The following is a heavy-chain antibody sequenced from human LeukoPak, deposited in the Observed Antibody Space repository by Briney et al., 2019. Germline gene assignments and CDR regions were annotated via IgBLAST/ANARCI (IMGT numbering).Heavy chain of an antibody. D-gene: IGHD5-18*01. CDR1: GYTFTSYG. V-gene: IGHV1-18*01. CDR3: ARGLPESGYSYGYGSYYFDY. CDR2: ISAYNGNT. J-gene: IGHJ4*02. Sequence: GASVKVSCTASGYTFTSYGISWVRQAPGQGLEWMGWISAYNGNTNYAQKLQGRVTMTTDTSTSTAYMELRSLRSDDTAVYYCARGLPESGYSYGYGSYYFDYWGQGTLDTVSS.